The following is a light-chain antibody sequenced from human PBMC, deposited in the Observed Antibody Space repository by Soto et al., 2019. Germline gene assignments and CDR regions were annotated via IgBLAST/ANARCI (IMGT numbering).Light chain of an antibody. CDR2: DAS. J-gene: IGKJ1*01. V-gene: IGKV3-15*01. Sequence: DIVITQYPATLSVSPGERDTLSCMASQSVSSNLAWYQQKPGQAPRLLISDASTRATGIPARFSGSGSGTDFTLTISSLQSEDFAVYYCQHYDNWPPWTVGQGTKVEIK. CDR3: QHYDNWPPWT. CDR1: QSVSSN.